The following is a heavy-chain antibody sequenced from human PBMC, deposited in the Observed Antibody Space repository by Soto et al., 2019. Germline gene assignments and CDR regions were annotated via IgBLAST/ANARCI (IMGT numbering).Heavy chain of an antibody. CDR3: ARDNVAAAGFDY. V-gene: IGHV1-69*13. CDR1: GCTFTNYG. J-gene: IGHJ4*02. D-gene: IGHD6-13*01. CDR2: IIPIFGKA. Sequence: SVKVSCQASGCTFTNYGLTWVRQAPGQGLEWMGGIIPIFGKANYAQKFQGRVTITADESTSTAYMELSSLRSEDTAVYYCARDNVAAAGFDYWGQGTLVTVSS.